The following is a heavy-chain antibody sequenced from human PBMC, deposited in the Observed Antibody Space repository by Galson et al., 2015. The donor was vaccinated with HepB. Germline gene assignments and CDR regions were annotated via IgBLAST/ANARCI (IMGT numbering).Heavy chain of an antibody. D-gene: IGHD1-26*01. J-gene: IGHJ5*02. Sequence: SLRLSCAASGFTFSSYAMSWVRQAPGKGLEWVSAISGSGGSTYYADSVKGRFTISRDNSKNTLYLQMNSLRAEDTAVYYCAKDRSRWELYTPWFDPWGQGTLVTVSS. CDR2: ISGSGGST. CDR1: GFTFSSYA. CDR3: AKDRSRWELYTPWFDP. V-gene: IGHV3-23*01.